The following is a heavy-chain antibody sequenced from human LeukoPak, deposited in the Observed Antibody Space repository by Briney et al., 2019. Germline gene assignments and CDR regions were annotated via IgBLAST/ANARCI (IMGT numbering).Heavy chain of an antibody. Sequence: QPGGSLRLSCAASGFTFSNYWMHWFRQAPGKGLVWVSHINYDGSTNYADSVKGRFTISRDNSKNTLYLQMNSLRAEDTAVYYCAKVYRITIFGVAMPFDIWGQGTMVTVSS. D-gene: IGHD3-3*01. CDR3: AKVYRITIFGVAMPFDI. V-gene: IGHV3-74*01. J-gene: IGHJ3*02. CDR2: INYDGST. CDR1: GFTFSNYW.